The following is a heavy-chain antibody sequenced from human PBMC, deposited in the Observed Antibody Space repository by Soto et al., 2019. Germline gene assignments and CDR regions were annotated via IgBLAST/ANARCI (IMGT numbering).Heavy chain of an antibody. CDR3: ASWGGIASPAYDGSLAPYDY. V-gene: IGHV4-30-4*01. J-gene: IGHJ4*02. CDR1: GGSISSGDHY. CDR2: IYYSGST. Sequence: SETLSLTCTVSGGSISSGDHYWSWIRQPPGKGLEWIGYIYYSGSTNYNPSLKSRVTISVDTSKNQFSLKLSSVTAADTAVYYCASWGGIASPAYDGSLAPYDYWGQGTLVTVSS. D-gene: IGHD6-13*01.